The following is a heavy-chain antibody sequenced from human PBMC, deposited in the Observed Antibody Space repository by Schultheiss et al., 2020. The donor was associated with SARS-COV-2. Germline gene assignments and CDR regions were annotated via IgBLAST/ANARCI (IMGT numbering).Heavy chain of an antibody. V-gene: IGHV2-5*01. CDR1: GGSISSSSYY. CDR2: IYWNDDK. Sequence: QTLSLTCTVSGGSISSSSYYWGWIRQPPGKALEWLALIYWNDDKRYSPSLKSRLTITKDTSKNQVVLTMTNMDPVDTATYYCARIRWGSSSGIDYWGQGTLVTVSS. J-gene: IGHJ4*02. D-gene: IGHD6-13*01. CDR3: ARIRWGSSSGIDY.